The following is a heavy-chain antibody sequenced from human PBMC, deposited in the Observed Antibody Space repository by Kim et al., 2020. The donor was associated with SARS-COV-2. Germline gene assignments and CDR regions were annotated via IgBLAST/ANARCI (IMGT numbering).Heavy chain of an antibody. CDR1: GFTFSTYS. CDR2: ITGSGGTI. V-gene: IGHV3-48*02. D-gene: IGHD2-2*01. J-gene: IGHJ4*02. CDR3: TRDPHALDF. Sequence: GGSLRLSCEASGFTFSTYSMNWVRQVPGKGLQWVSYITGSGGTIHYADSVKGRFAISRDNARNSLYLQMNSLREEETAVYYCTRDPHALDFWGPGPLVTV.